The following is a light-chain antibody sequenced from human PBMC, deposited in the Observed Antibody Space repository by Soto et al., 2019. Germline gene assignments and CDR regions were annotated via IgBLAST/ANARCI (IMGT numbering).Light chain of an antibody. J-gene: IGKJ1*01. CDR1: QSVSES. CDR2: DVS. V-gene: IGKV3-11*01. CDR3: QQANIFPRA. Sequence: EIVLTQSPATLSLSPGERATLSCRASQSVSESLAWYQQKPGQAPRLLIYDVSYRATGIPVRFSGSGSGTDFTLTISSLEPEDFATYYCQQANIFPRAFGQGTKVDIK.